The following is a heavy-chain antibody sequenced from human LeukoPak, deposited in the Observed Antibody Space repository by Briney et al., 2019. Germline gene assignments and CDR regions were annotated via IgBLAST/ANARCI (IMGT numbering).Heavy chain of an antibody. D-gene: IGHD3-3*01. CDR1: GFPFSDYY. J-gene: IGHJ4*02. Sequence: GGSLILSCAASGFPFSDYYMSWIRPAPGKGLEWVSYISSSGSTIYYADSVKGRFTISRDNAKNSLYLQMNSLRAEDTAVYYCARDRFWSGYSVDYWGQGTLVTVSS. V-gene: IGHV3-11*01. CDR2: ISSSGSTI. CDR3: ARDRFWSGYSVDY.